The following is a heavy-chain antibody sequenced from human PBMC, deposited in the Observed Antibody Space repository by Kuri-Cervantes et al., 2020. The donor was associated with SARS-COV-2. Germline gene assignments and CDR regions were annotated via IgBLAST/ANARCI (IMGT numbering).Heavy chain of an antibody. CDR1: GGSISSGSYY. V-gene: IGHV4-61*02. D-gene: IGHD3-22*01. Sequence: SETLSLTCTVSGGSISSGSYYWSWIRQPAGKGLEWIGRIYTSGSTNYNPSLKSRVTISVDTSKNQFSLKLSSVTAADTAVYYCANGGSSGYFNYWGQGTLVTVSS. CDR2: IYTSGST. CDR3: ANGGSSGYFNY. J-gene: IGHJ4*02.